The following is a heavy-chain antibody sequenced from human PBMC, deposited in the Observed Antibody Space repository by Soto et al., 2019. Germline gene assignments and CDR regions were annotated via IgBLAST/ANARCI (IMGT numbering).Heavy chain of an antibody. CDR1: GFTFSSYA. V-gene: IGHV3-23*01. Sequence: EVQLLESGGGLVQPGGSLRLSCAASGFTFSSYAMSWVRQAPGKGLEWVSAISGSGGSTYYADSVKGRFTISRDNSKNTLYLQMNSLRAEDTAVYYCAKLPWLEWFHQSNWFDPWGQGTLVTVSS. D-gene: IGHD3-3*01. CDR3: AKLPWLEWFHQSNWFDP. CDR2: ISGSGGST. J-gene: IGHJ5*02.